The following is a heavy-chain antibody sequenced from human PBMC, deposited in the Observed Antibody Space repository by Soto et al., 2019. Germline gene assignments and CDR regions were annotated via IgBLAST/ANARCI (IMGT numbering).Heavy chain of an antibody. Sequence: PSETLSLTCAVYGGSFSGYYWSWIRQPPGTGLEWIGEINHSGSTNYNPSLKSRVTISVDTSKNQFSLKLSSVTAADTAVYYCASAGYCSGGSCYPWYYYYYAMDVWGQGTTGTVSS. V-gene: IGHV4-34*01. CDR1: GGSFSGYY. D-gene: IGHD2-15*01. CDR3: ASAGYCSGGSCYPWYYYYYAMDV. J-gene: IGHJ6*02. CDR2: INHSGST.